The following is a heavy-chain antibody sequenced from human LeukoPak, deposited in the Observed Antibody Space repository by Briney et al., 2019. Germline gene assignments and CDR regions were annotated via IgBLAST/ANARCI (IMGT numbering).Heavy chain of an antibody. V-gene: IGHV3-64*01. Sequence: GRSLRLSCAASGFTFSTYAMHWVRQAPGKGLEFVSGISSNGGNTYYANSLKGRFTISRDNSKNTLYLQMGSLRPEDMAVYHCARVILTGYYYDSWGQGTLVTVSS. CDR3: ARVILTGYYYDS. CDR2: ISSNGGNT. D-gene: IGHD3-9*01. CDR1: GFTFSTYA. J-gene: IGHJ4*02.